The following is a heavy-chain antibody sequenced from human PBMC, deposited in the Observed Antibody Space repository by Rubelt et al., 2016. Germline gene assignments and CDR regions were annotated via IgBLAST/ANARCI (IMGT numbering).Heavy chain of an antibody. V-gene: IGHV1-18*01. J-gene: IGHJ5*02. CDR1: GYTFTSYG. CDR3: ARVLSGTSVGWLDP. Sequence: QVQLVQSGAEVKKPGASVKVSCKASGYTFTSYGISWVRQAPGQGLEWMGWISAYDGNTYYAQKFQGRVTITADESTSTAYMELRSLRSDDTAVYYCARVLSGTSVGWLDPWGQGTLVTVSS. D-gene: IGHD6-13*01. CDR2: ISAYDGNT.